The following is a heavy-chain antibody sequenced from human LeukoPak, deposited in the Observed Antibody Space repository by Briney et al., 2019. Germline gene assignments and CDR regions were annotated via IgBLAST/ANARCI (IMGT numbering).Heavy chain of an antibody. Sequence: GGSLRLSCAASGFTFSSYAMSWVRQAPGKGLEWVSAISGSGGSTYYADSVKGGFTISRDNSKNTLYLQVNSLRAEDTAVYYCARRGDGGRSFDYWGQGTLVTVSS. V-gene: IGHV3-23*01. J-gene: IGHJ4*02. D-gene: IGHD4-23*01. CDR3: ARRGDGGRSFDY. CDR2: ISGSGGST. CDR1: GFTFSSYA.